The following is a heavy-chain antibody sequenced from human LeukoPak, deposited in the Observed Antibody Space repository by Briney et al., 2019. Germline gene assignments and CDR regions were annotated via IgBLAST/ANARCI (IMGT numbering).Heavy chain of an antibody. J-gene: IGHJ4*02. CDR3: ARTNGTYGDYGGDY. CDR2: INPNSGGT. Sequence: GASVKVSCKASGGTFSSYVIIWVRQAPGQGLEWMGWINPNSGGTNYAQKFQGRVTMTRDTSISTAYMELSRLRSDDTAVYYCARTNGTYGDYGGDYWGQGTLVTVSS. D-gene: IGHD4-17*01. CDR1: GGTFSSYV. V-gene: IGHV1-2*02.